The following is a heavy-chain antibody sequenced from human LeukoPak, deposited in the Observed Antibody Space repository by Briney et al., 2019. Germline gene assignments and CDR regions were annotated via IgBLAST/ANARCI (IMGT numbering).Heavy chain of an antibody. Sequence: ASVKVSCTASGYTFTSYGISWVRQAPGQGLEWMGWISAYNGNTNYAQKLQGRVTMTTDTSTSTAYMELRSLRSDDTAVYYCARGSPYDSSGYWGYWGQGTLVTVSS. J-gene: IGHJ4*02. CDR2: ISAYNGNT. D-gene: IGHD3-22*01. CDR3: ARGSPYDSSGYWGY. V-gene: IGHV1-18*01. CDR1: GYTFTSYG.